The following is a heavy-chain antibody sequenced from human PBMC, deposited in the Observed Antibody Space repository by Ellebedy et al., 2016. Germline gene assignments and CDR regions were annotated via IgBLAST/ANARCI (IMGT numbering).Heavy chain of an antibody. J-gene: IGHJ4*02. CDR3: ARENLCSSTSCGDFDY. D-gene: IGHD2-2*01. CDR2: ISAYDGNT. CDR1: GYSFSYYG. Sequence: ASVKVSXXASGYSFSYYGFSWVRQAPGQGLEWMGWISAYDGNTKYAQKFQGRVTMTTDTSTSTAYMELRSLRSDDTAVYYCARENLCSSTSCGDFDYWGQGTLVNVSS. V-gene: IGHV1-18*01.